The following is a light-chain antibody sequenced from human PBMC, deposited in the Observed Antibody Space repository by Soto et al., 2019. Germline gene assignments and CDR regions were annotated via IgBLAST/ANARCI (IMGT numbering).Light chain of an antibody. V-gene: IGKV1-27*01. CDR1: QDISNY. CDR2: AAS. J-gene: IGKJ1*01. CDR3: QKYDSAPRT. Sequence: DLQMTQSPSSLSASVGDRVTITCRASQDISNYLAWYQQKPGKVPKLLIYAASTLQSGVPSRFSGRGSGTDFTLTINSLQPEDVATYYCQKYDSAPRTFGQGTRVEIK.